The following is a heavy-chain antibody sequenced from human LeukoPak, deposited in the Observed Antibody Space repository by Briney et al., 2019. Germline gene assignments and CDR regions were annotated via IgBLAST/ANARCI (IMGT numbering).Heavy chain of an antibody. D-gene: IGHD3-10*01. CDR2: INSRGST. V-gene: IGHV4-4*07. Sequence: SETLSLTCTVSGGPISSYYWSWIRQPAGKGLEWIGRINSRGSTNYNPSLKSRVTMSVDTSKNQFSLKLSSVAAADTAVYYCARDLWFGELLLDWFDPWGQGTLVTVSS. J-gene: IGHJ5*02. CDR1: GGPISSYY. CDR3: ARDLWFGELLLDWFDP.